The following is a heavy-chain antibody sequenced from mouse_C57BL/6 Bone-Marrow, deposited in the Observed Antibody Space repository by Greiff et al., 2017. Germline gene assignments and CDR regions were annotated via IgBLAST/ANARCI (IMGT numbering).Heavy chain of an antibody. Sequence: QVQLQQPGAELVKPGASVKLSCKASGYTFTSYWMDWVKQRPGQGLEWIGNIYPSDSETHYNQKFKDKATLTVDKSSSTAYMQLSSLTSEDSAVYYCARCFSLYDGYRFDVWGTGTTVTVSS. CDR2: IYPSDSET. CDR1: GYTFTSYW. V-gene: IGHV1-61*01. D-gene: IGHD2-3*01. CDR3: ARCFSLYDGYRFDV. J-gene: IGHJ1*03.